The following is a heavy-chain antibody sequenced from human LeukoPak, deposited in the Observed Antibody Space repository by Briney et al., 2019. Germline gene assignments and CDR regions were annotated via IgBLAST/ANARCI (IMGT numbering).Heavy chain of an antibody. CDR1: GGTFSSYA. V-gene: IGHV1-69*13. CDR3: ARDQEGDFWSGYRYFDY. Sequence: SVKVSCKASGGTFSSYAISWVRQAPGQGLEWMGGIIPIFGTANYAQKFQGRVTITADESTSTAYMELSSLRSEDTAVYYCARDQEGDFWSGYRYFDYWGQGTLVTVSS. J-gene: IGHJ4*02. CDR2: IIPIFGTA. D-gene: IGHD3-3*01.